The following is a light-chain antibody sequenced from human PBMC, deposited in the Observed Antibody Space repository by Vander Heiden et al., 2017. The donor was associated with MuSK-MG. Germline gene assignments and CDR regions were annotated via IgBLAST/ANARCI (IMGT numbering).Light chain of an antibody. CDR2: DAS. V-gene: IGKV3-11*01. Sequence: EIVLTQSPATLSLSPGERATLSCRASQSVSSYLAWYQQKPGQAPRLLIYDASNRANGIPDRFSGSGFVTDFTLTSSSREREHFAVYYGQQRSTLLTFGGWTKVEIK. CDR1: QSVSSY. J-gene: IGKJ4*01. CDR3: QQRSTLLT.